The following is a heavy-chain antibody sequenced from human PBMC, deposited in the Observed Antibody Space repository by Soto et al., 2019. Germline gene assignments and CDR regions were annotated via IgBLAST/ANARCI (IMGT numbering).Heavy chain of an antibody. D-gene: IGHD3-22*01. J-gene: IGHJ4*02. CDR2: ISYDGSNK. CDR3: ARAGVNYYDSSGYPVDYFDY. Sequence: SLRLSCAASGFTFSSYAMHWVRQAPGKGLEWAAVISYDGSNKYYADSVKGRFTISRDNSKNTLYLQMNSLRAEDTAVYYCARAGVNYYDSSGYPVDYFDYWGQGTLVTVSS. CDR1: GFTFSSYA. V-gene: IGHV3-30-3*01.